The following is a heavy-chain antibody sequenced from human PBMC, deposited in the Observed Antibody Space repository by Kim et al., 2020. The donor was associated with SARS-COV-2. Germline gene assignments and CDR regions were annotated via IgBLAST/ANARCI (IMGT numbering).Heavy chain of an antibody. CDR1: GGSISSSSYY. CDR2: IYYSGST. V-gene: IGHV4-39*01. J-gene: IGHJ4*02. CDR3: ARHGRGNWNDYPPKYYFDY. D-gene: IGHD1-20*01. Sequence: SETLSLTCTVSGGSISSSSYYWGWIRQPPGKGLEWIGSIYYSGSTYYNPSLKSRVTISVDTSKNQFSLKLSSVTAADTAVYYCARHGRGNWNDYPPKYYFDYWGQGTLVTVSS.